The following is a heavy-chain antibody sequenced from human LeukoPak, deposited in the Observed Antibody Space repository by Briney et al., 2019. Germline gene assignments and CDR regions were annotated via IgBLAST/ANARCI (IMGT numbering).Heavy chain of an antibody. V-gene: IGHV3-43D*03. CDR3: ARDKVGASPIFDY. D-gene: IGHD1-26*01. J-gene: IGHJ4*02. CDR2: ISWDGGST. Sequence: GGSLRLSCAASGFTFDDYAMHWVRQAPGRGLEWVSLISWDGGSTYYADSVKGRFTISRDNAKNSLYLQMNSLRAEDTAVYYCARDKVGASPIFDYWGQGTLVTVSS. CDR1: GFTFDDYA.